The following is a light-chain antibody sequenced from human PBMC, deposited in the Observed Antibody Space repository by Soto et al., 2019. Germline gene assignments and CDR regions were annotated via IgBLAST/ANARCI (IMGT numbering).Light chain of an antibody. V-gene: IGKV3-11*01. CDR2: DAS. Sequence: EIVLTQSPATLSLSPGERATLSCRASRNVRSYLAWYQQKPGQAPRLLIHDASSRATGIPDRFSGSGSGTDFTLTISSLEPEDSAVYYCQQRTNWPTSTFGQGTRLEIK. CDR3: QQRTNWPTST. J-gene: IGKJ5*01. CDR1: RNVRSY.